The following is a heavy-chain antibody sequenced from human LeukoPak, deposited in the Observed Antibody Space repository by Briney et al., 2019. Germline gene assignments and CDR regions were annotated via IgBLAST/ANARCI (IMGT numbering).Heavy chain of an antibody. J-gene: IGHJ4*02. Sequence: SVKVSCKASGGTFSSYAISWVRQAPGQGLEWMGGIIPIFGTANYAQKFQGRVTITTDESTCTAYMELSSLRSEDTAVYYCAIYDSSGYSDYWGQGTLVTVSS. D-gene: IGHD3-22*01. V-gene: IGHV1-69*05. CDR1: GGTFSSYA. CDR3: AIYDSSGYSDY. CDR2: IIPIFGTA.